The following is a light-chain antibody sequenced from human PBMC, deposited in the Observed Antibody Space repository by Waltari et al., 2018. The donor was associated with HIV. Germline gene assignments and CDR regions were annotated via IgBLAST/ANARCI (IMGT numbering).Light chain of an antibody. V-gene: IGLV1-47*01. Sequence: QSVLTQPPSACGTPGQKVPLSCSVGTAKTGATFVFWFQQFPGTAPKLLIYRDNLRHSGVPARFSGSKSGTSASLTISGLRSDDEAHYFCAVLDDTLGGGVFGGGTKLTVL. CDR1: TAKTGATF. J-gene: IGLJ2*01. CDR3: AVLDDTLGGGV. CDR2: RDN.